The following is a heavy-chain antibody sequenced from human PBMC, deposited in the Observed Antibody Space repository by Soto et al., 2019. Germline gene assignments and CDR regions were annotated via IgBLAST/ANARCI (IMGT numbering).Heavy chain of an antibody. J-gene: IGHJ4*02. CDR1: GGSISSYY. Sequence: QVQLQESGPGLVKPSETLSLTCTVSGGSISSYYWSWIRQPPGKGLEWIGYIYYSGSTNYNPSLKSRVTISVDTSKNQFSLKLSSVTAADTAVYYCARGESGWPYVFDYWGQGTLATVSS. D-gene: IGHD6-19*01. CDR3: ARGESGWPYVFDY. V-gene: IGHV4-59*01. CDR2: IYYSGST.